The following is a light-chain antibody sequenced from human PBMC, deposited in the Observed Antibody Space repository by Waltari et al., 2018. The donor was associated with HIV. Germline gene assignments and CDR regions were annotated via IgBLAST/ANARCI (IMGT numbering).Light chain of an antibody. V-gene: IGKV3-11*01. CDR2: DS. J-gene: IGKJ5*01. CDR1: QSVITY. CDR3: QHHHSWPFT. Sequence: EILLTQSPASLSLSPGDRATLPCRASQSVITYLGWYQQRPAQAPWLLIFDSKRASGIPARFSGSGAGTDVTLTISGLEPDDSAIYYCQHHHSWPFTFGEGTRLEI.